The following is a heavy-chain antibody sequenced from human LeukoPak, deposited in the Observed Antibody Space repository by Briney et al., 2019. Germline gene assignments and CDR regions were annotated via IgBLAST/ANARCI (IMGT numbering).Heavy chain of an antibody. CDR3: ARDDHCSSTSCYRGALGVFDI. J-gene: IGHJ3*02. V-gene: IGHV4-34*01. CDR1: GGSFSGYY. Sequence: PSETLSLTCAVYGGSFSGYYWSLIRQPPGKGLEWIGEINHSGSTNYNPSLKSRVTISVDTSKNQFSLKLSSVTAADTAVYYCARDDHCSSTSCYRGALGVFDIWGQGTMVTVSS. CDR2: INHSGST. D-gene: IGHD2-2*01.